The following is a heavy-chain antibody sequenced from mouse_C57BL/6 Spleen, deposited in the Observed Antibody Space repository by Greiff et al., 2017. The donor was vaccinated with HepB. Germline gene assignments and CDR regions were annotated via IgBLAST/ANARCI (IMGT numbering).Heavy chain of an antibody. Sequence: QVQLQQPGAELVMPGASVKLSCKASGYTFTSYWMHWVKQRPGQGLEWIGEIDPSDSYTNYNQKFKGKSTLTVDKSSSTAYMQLSRLTSEDSAVYYCARSAQATWGFAYWGQGTLVTVSA. V-gene: IGHV1-69*01. CDR2: IDPSDSYT. D-gene: IGHD3-2*02. J-gene: IGHJ3*01. CDR1: GYTFTSYW. CDR3: ARSAQATWGFAY.